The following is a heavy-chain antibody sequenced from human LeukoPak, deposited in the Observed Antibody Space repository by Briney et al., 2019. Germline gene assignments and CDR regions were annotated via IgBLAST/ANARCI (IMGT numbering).Heavy chain of an antibody. V-gene: IGHV4-39*07. J-gene: IGHJ3*02. Sequence: SETLSLTCTVSGGSISSSSYYWGWIRQPPGKGLEWIGSIYYSGSTYYNPSLKSRVTISVDTSKNQFSLKLSSVTAADTAVYYCARVLRGYSYAADAFDIWGQGTMVTVSS. CDR1: GGSISSSSYY. CDR2: IYYSGST. D-gene: IGHD5-18*01. CDR3: ARVLRGYSYAADAFDI.